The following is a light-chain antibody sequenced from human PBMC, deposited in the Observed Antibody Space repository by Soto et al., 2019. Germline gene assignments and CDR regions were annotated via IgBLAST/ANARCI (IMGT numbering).Light chain of an antibody. J-gene: IGKJ1*01. V-gene: IGKV1-39*01. CDR1: QSVSSW. CDR2: AAS. Sequence: DIQLTQSPSTLSASVGARVTLTCLASQSVSSWLAWYQQKSGKAPKLLIYAASSLQSGVPSRFSGSGSGTDFTLTISSLQPEDFATYYCQQSYSTPPTFGQGTKVDI. CDR3: QQSYSTPPT.